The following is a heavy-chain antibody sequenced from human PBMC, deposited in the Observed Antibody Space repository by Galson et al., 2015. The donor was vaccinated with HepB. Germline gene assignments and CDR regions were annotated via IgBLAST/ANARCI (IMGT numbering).Heavy chain of an antibody. CDR1: GYTVTTFT. Sequence: SVKVSCRASGYTVTTFTMHWVRQAPGQRLEWMGRINADNGNTKSSQNFQGRVTITWDTSATTAYMELTSLKSADTAVYYCAKDLWNDDVFYIWGQGTMVTVSS. D-gene: IGHD1-1*01. CDR2: INADNGNT. J-gene: IGHJ3*02. CDR3: AKDLWNDDVFYI. V-gene: IGHV1-3*01.